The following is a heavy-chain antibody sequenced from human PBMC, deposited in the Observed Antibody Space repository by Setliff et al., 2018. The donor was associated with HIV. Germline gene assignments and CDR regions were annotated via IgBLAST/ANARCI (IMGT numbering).Heavy chain of an antibody. V-gene: IGHV1-69*05. CDR2: IIPILNKP. CDR3: ARTWGSFHYYYMDV. CDR1: GYIFTDYY. J-gene: IGHJ6*03. Sequence: SVKVSCKASGYIFTDYYIHWVRQAPGQGLEWMGGIIPILNKPNYAQEFLGRVTITTDESTSTAYMELSSLTSEDTAVYYCARTWGSFHYYYMDVWGQGTTVTVSS. D-gene: IGHD3-16*02.